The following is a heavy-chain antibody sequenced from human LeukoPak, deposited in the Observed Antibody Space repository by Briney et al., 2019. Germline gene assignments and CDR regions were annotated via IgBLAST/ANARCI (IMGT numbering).Heavy chain of an antibody. CDR1: GFTFSSYG. CDR3: AKVRGVTYFDY. D-gene: IGHD3-10*01. CDR2: ISYDGSNK. Sequence: GGSLRLSCAASGFTFSSYGMHWVRQAPGKGLEWVAVISYDGSNKYYADSVKGRFTISRDNSKNTLYLQMNSLRAEDTAVYYCAKVRGVTYFDYWGQGTLVTVSS. J-gene: IGHJ4*02. V-gene: IGHV3-30*18.